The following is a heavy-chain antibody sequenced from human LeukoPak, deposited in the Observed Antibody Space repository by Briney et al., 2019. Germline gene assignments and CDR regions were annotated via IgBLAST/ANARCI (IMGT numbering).Heavy chain of an antibody. D-gene: IGHD1-26*01. CDR2: IRYDGSNK. CDR1: GFTFSSYG. V-gene: IGHV3-30*02. Sequence: GGSLRLSCAASGFTFSSYGMHWVRQAPGKGLEWVAFIRYDGSNKYYADSVKGRFTISRDNSKNTLYLQMNSLRAEDTAVYYCAKEVRQWELLLGFDYWGQGTLVTVSS. J-gene: IGHJ4*02. CDR3: AKEVRQWELLLGFDY.